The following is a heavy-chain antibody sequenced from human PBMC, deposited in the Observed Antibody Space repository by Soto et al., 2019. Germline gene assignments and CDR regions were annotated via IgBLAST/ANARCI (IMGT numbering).Heavy chain of an antibody. CDR2: ISAYNGNT. Sequence: GASVKVSCKASGYTFTSYGISWVRQAPGQGLEWMGWISAYNGNTNYAQKLQGRVTMTTDTSTSTAYMELRSLRSDDTAVYYCARGYSSSWYHYYGMDVWGQGTTVTVSS. D-gene: IGHD6-13*01. V-gene: IGHV1-18*04. J-gene: IGHJ6*02. CDR1: GYTFTSYG. CDR3: ARGYSSSWYHYYGMDV.